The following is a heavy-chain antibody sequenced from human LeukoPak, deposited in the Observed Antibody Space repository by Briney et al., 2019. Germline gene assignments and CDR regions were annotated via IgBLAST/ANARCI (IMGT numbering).Heavy chain of an antibody. V-gene: IGHV4-34*01. CDR3: ARGGDTELDY. CDR1: GGSFSGYY. D-gene: IGHD5-18*01. J-gene: IGHJ4*02. Sequence: PSETLSLTCAVYGGSFSGYYWSWTRQPPGKGLEWIGEINHSGSTNYNPSLKSRVTISVDTSKNQFSLKLSSVTAADTAVYYCARGGDTELDYWGQGTLVTVSS. CDR2: INHSGST.